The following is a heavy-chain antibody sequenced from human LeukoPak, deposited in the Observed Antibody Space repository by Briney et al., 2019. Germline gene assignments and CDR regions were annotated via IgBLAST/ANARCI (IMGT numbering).Heavy chain of an antibody. J-gene: IGHJ4*02. D-gene: IGHD5-18*01. V-gene: IGHV3-23*01. CDR2: ISGSGDST. CDR3: AKDLGRGYSYGYFDY. Sequence: GGSLRLSCAASGFTFSNYAMSWVRQAPGKGLEWVSAISGSGDSTYYADTVKGRFTISRDNSKKTLHLQMNSLRAEDTAVYYCAKDLGRGYSYGYFDYWGQGTLVTVSS. CDR1: GFTFSNYA.